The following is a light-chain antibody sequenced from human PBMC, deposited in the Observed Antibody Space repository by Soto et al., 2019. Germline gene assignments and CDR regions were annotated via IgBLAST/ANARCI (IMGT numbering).Light chain of an antibody. CDR2: GAS. V-gene: IGKV3-15*01. CDR1: QSVTDN. CDR3: QQYKDWPRT. Sequence: EIVMTQSPATLSVSPGERATLSCRASQSVTDNLAWYPQKPGQAPRLLIYGASTRYTGVPARFSGGGSETEFTLTISSLQSEDLAVYYCQQYKDWPRTFGQGTKVEIK. J-gene: IGKJ1*01.